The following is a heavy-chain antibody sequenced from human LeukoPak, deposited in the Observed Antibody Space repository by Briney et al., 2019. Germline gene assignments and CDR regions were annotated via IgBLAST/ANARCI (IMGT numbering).Heavy chain of an antibody. V-gene: IGHV3-23*01. CDR1: GFTFSSYA. Sequence: GGPLTLSCAASGFTFSSYAMIWVRQASGKGLKWVSNISGSGCSTYYADSVEGRFTLSRDNAKNSLYLQMTSLRAEDTAVYYCGRDSQSGYSSSWYQLAQIDYWGQGTLVTVSS. D-gene: IGHD6-13*01. CDR2: ISGSGCST. J-gene: IGHJ4*02. CDR3: GRDSQSGYSSSWYQLAQIDY.